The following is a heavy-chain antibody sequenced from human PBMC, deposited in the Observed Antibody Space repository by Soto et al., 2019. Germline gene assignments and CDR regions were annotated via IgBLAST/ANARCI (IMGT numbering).Heavy chain of an antibody. Sequence: GGSLRLSCAASGFSFSSYSMNWVRQAPGKGLEWVSYISGGSTTIYYADSVKGRFTISRDNAKNSLYLRMNSLRDEDTAVYYCARDPGYYDSGDYFDYWGQGALVTVSS. V-gene: IGHV3-48*02. D-gene: IGHD3-22*01. CDR3: ARDPGYYDSGDYFDY. J-gene: IGHJ4*02. CDR2: ISGGSTTI. CDR1: GFSFSSYS.